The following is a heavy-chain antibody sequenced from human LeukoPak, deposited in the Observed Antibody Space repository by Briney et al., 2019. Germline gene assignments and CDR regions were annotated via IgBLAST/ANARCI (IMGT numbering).Heavy chain of an antibody. D-gene: IGHD2-21*02. CDR3: AKGARCGGDHFTYFFY. V-gene: IGHV3-23*01. CDR2: ISSSGGNT. CDR1: GFTFSRYD. J-gene: IGHJ4*02. Sequence: PGGSLRLSCTASGFTFSRYDRIWVRQAPGKGLEWVSAISSSGGNTNYADSVKGRFTISRDNAKNTLYLQMDSLRDDDTAVYYCAKGARCGGDHFTYFFYWVQGTLVTVSS.